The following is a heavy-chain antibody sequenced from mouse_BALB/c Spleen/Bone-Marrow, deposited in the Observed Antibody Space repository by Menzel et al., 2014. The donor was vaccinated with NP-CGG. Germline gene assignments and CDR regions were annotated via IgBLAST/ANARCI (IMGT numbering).Heavy chain of an antibody. CDR3: ARSSSYDYDVGFAY. J-gene: IGHJ3*01. CDR2: ISYSGST. CDR1: GYSITRDYA. D-gene: IGHD2-4*01. V-gene: IGHV3-2*02. Sequence: EVMLVESGPGLVKPSQSLSLPCIVTGYSITRDYAWNWIRQFPGNKLEWMGYISYSGSTTYNPSLESRISITRDTSKNQFFLQLNSVTTEDTATYYCARSSSYDYDVGFAYWGQGTLVTVSA.